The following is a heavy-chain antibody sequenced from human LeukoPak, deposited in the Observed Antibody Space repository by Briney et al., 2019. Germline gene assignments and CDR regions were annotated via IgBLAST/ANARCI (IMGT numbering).Heavy chain of an antibody. Sequence: GESLRISRKSSGYSLPNQWISWVPQIPGKGPEWMGRIDPSESYTNYSPSFQGHVTIPADKSISTAYLQWSSLKASDSAMYYCARQTMVRGVYYYGMDVWGKGTTVTVSS. CDR1: GYSLPNQW. D-gene: IGHD3-10*01. V-gene: IGHV5-10-1*01. J-gene: IGHJ6*04. CDR3: ARQTMVRGVYYYGMDV. CDR2: IDPSESYT.